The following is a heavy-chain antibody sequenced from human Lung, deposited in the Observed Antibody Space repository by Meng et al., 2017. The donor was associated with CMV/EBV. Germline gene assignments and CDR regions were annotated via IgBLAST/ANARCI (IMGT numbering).Heavy chain of an antibody. J-gene: IGHJ4*01. V-gene: IGHV1-2*06. CDR3: AKSSDNGWSS. Sequence: VQLVQSEAEVKRPGASVKISCQASGYSFSGFYLNWARQAPGHGLEWLGRVNPISDDTHLAQKFEGRITVTRGATINTAFMELTRLRPDDTAVYYCAKSSDNGWSSWGPGTLVTVSS. D-gene: IGHD6-19*01. CDR2: VNPISDDT. CDR1: GYSFSGFY.